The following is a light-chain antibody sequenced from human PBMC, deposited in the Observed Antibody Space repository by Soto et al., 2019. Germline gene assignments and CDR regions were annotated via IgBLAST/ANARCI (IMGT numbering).Light chain of an antibody. CDR1: QSVSSNY. CDR2: GAS. Sequence: EIVLTQSPGTLSWSPGERATLSCRASQSVSSNYLAWYQQKPGQAPRLLIYGASSRATGIPDRFSGSGSGTDFTLTISRLEPEDFAVYYCQQYGGSPRVTFCGGTKVEIK. V-gene: IGKV3-20*01. CDR3: QQYGGSPRVT. J-gene: IGKJ4*01.